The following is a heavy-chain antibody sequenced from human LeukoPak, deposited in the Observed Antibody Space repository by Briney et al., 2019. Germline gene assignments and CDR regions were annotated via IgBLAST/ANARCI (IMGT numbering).Heavy chain of an antibody. J-gene: IGHJ6*03. CDR3: ARETSQKGAHYMDV. Sequence: PSETLSLTCTVSGGSISNYFWSWVRQPAGKGLEWIGRIYSTGRSDYNPSLKSRITMSVDTSKNQFSLKLSSVTAADTAVYYCARETSQKGAHYMDVWGKGTTITISS. CDR1: GGSISNYF. V-gene: IGHV4-4*07. CDR2: IYSTGRS. D-gene: IGHD3-16*01.